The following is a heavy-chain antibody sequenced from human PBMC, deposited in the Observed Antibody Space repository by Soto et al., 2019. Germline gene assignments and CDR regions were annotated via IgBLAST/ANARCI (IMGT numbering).Heavy chain of an antibody. Sequence: ILSCAASGFTFSSYGMHWVRQAPGKGLEWVAVLSYDGSNKYYADSVKGRFTISRDNSKNTLYLQMNSLRAEDTAVYYCAKDLYYYDSSGYYPVYWGPGTLVTVSS. CDR3: AKDLYYYDSSGYYPVY. J-gene: IGHJ4*02. CDR2: LSYDGSNK. V-gene: IGHV3-30*18. D-gene: IGHD3-22*01. CDR1: GFTFSSYG.